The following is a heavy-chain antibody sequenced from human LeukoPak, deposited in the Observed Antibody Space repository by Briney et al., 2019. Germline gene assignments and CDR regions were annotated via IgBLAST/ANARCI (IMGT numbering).Heavy chain of an antibody. CDR3: ARDQIYYYDRSLT. CDR2: IYYSGST. Sequence: PSETLSLTCTVSGGSISSGDYYWSWIRQPPGKGLEWIGYIYYSGSTYYNLSLKGRVTISVDTSKNQFSLKLSSVTAADTAVYFCARDQIYYYDRSLTWGQGTLVTVSS. CDR1: GGSISSGDYY. D-gene: IGHD3-22*01. V-gene: IGHV4-30-4*01. J-gene: IGHJ4*02.